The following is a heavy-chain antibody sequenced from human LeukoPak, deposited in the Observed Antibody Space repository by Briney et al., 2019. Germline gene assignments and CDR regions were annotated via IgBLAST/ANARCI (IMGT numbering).Heavy chain of an antibody. Sequence: QPGGSLRLSCAASEFSVGRNYMTWVRQAPGKGLEWVSLIYSGGSTYYADSVKGRFTISRDNSKNTLYLQMNSLRAEDTAVYYCAKDGWSYYDSSGYYRFDYWGQGTLVTVSS. D-gene: IGHD3-22*01. CDR3: AKDGWSYYDSSGYYRFDY. CDR1: EFSVGRNY. V-gene: IGHV3-66*01. CDR2: IYSGGST. J-gene: IGHJ4*02.